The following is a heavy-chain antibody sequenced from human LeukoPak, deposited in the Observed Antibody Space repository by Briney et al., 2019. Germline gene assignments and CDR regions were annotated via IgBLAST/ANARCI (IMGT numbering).Heavy chain of an antibody. V-gene: IGHV4-59*01. D-gene: IGHD6-19*01. CDR1: VGSISSYY. J-gene: IGHJ1*01. Sequence: SETLSLTCTVSVGSISSYYWSWIRQPPGKGLEWGGYIYYSGSADYNPSLKSRVTISVDTSKNQFSLKLSSVTAADTAVYYCARVSSGWSPRSEYFQHWGQGTLVTASS. CDR3: ARVSSGWSPRSEYFQH. CDR2: IYYSGSA.